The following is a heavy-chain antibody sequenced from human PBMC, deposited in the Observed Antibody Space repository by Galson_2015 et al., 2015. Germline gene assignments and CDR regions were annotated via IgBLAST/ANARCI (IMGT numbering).Heavy chain of an antibody. D-gene: IGHD3-3*01. CDR1: GSTFSIYA. V-gene: IGHV3-23*01. Sequence: SLRLSCADSGSTFSIYARSWVRQAPGKGLEWVSTISGSGASGSGTSTYYADSVKGRFTISRDNSKNTLYLQMNSLRAEDTAVYYCARALYCDFWSGRNNWYSDLWGRGTLVTVSS. CDR2: ISGSGASGSGTST. CDR3: ARALYCDFWSGRNNWYSDL. J-gene: IGHJ2*01.